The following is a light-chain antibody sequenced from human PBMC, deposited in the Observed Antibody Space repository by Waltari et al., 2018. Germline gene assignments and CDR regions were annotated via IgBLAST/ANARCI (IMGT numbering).Light chain of an antibody. Sequence: EIVLTQSPGTLSLSPGERATLSCRASQSVSRTLAWYQQKPGQAPRLLIYDASIRATSIPDRFSGSGSGTDFSLTISRLEPEDFAVYYCQKYGTRPATFGQGTKVEIK. CDR3: QKYGTRPAT. J-gene: IGKJ1*01. CDR1: QSVSRT. V-gene: IGKV3-20*01. CDR2: DAS.